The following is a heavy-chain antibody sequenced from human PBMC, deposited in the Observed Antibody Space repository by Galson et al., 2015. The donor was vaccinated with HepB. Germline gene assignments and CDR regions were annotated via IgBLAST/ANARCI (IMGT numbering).Heavy chain of an antibody. CDR1: GFTFSSYA. CDR3: ATAEESSWYRWSYYYYGMDV. CDR2: ISGSGGST. V-gene: IGHV3-23*01. D-gene: IGHD6-13*01. J-gene: IGHJ6*02. Sequence: SLRLSCAASGFTFSSYAMSWVRQAPGKGLEWVSAISGSGGSTYYADSVKGRFTISRDNSKNTLYLQMNSLRAEDTAVYYCATAEESSWYRWSYYYYGMDVWGQGTTVTVSS.